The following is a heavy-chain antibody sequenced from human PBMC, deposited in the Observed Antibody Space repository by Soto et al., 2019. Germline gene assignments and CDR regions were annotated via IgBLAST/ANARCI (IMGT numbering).Heavy chain of an antibody. CDR1: GGSISSGDYY. CDR2: IYYSGST. CDR3: ARGSYYYDNSGYYHY. V-gene: IGHV4-30-4*01. D-gene: IGHD3-22*01. J-gene: IGHJ4*02. Sequence: ASETLSLTCTVSGGSISSGDYYWSLIRQPPGKGLEWIGYIYYSGSTYYNPSLKSRVTISVDTSKNQFSLKLSSETAADTAVYYCARGSYYYDNSGYYHYWGQGTLVTVSS.